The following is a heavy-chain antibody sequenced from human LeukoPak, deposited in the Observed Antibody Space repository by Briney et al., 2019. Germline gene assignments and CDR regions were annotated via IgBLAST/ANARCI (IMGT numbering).Heavy chain of an antibody. D-gene: IGHD5-18*01. CDR1: GFTFSSYG. J-gene: IGHJ4*02. Sequence: GGTLRLSCAASGFTFSSYGMSWVRQAPGKGLEWVSAISGSGGSTYYADSVKGRFTISRDNSKNTLYLQMNSLRAEDTAVYYCAREDTAMANGYWGQGTLVTVSS. V-gene: IGHV3-23*01. CDR3: AREDTAMANGY. CDR2: ISGSGGST.